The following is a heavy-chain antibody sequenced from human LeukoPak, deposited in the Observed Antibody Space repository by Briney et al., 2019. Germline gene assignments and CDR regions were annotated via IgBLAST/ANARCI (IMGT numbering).Heavy chain of an antibody. CDR3: ARDVGTTYLDY. CDR1: GYTFTGYY. V-gene: IGHV1-2*02. Sequence: ASVKVSCKASGYTFTGYYMHWVRQAPGQGLEWMGWINPNSGGTNYAQKFQGRVTMTRDTSISTAYMELSTLRSDGTAVYYCARDVGTTYLDYWGQGTLVTVSS. CDR2: INPNSGGT. J-gene: IGHJ4*02. D-gene: IGHD1-1*01.